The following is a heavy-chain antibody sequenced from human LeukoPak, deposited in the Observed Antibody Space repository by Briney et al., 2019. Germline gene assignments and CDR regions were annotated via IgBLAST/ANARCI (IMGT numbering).Heavy chain of an antibody. CDR2: ISGSGGST. V-gene: IGHV3-23*01. CDR3: AKMDGGNSGPDY. Sequence: GGSLRLSCAASGFTFSSYAMHWVRQAPGKGLEWVSTISGSGGSTYYADSVKGRFTISRDNSKNTLYLQMNSLRAEDTAVYYCAKMDGGNSGPDYWGQGTLVTVSS. D-gene: IGHD4-23*01. CDR1: GFTFSSYA. J-gene: IGHJ4*02.